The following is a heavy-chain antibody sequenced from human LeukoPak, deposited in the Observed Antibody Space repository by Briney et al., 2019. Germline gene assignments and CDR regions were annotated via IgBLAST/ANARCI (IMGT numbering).Heavy chain of an antibody. CDR2: INPSGGST. Sequence: ASVKVSCKASGYTFTSYYMHWVRQAPGQGLEWMGIINPSGGSTNYAQKFQGRVTITADESTSTAYMELSSLRSEDTAVYYCATSQGSRSAFDIWGQGTMVTVSS. CDR1: GYTFTSYY. D-gene: IGHD6-13*01. CDR3: ATSQGSRSAFDI. J-gene: IGHJ3*02. V-gene: IGHV1-46*01.